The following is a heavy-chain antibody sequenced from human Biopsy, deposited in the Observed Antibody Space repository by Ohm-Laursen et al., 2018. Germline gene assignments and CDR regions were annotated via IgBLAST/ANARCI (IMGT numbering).Heavy chain of an antibody. CDR3: ATTTMDTSGWYGNYFDS. V-gene: IGHV4-59*08. Sequence: SDTLSLTCTVSSGSISSYYWSWIRQPPGKGLEWIGYISYSGNTNYNPSLKSRVTMSVDTSKNQFSLKVYSGTAADTAIYYCATTTMDTSGWYGNYFDSWGQGALVTVSS. CDR2: ISYSGNT. J-gene: IGHJ4*02. D-gene: IGHD6-19*01. CDR1: SGSISSYY.